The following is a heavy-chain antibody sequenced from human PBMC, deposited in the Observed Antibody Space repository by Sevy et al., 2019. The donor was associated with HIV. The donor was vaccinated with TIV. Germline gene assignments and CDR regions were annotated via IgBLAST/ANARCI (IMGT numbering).Heavy chain of an antibody. CDR3: ARKYYRSGYFDY. CDR1: GFTFSNYA. V-gene: IGHV3-23*01. Sequence: GGYLRLSCAASGFTFSNYAMNWVRQAPGKGLEWVSGISGSGGSGDKTNYADSVKGRFTISRDDSKNSLYLQLNSLRAEDTAIYYCARKYYRSGYFDYWGQGTLVTVSS. CDR2: ISGSGGSGDKT. D-gene: IGHD3-22*01. J-gene: IGHJ4*02.